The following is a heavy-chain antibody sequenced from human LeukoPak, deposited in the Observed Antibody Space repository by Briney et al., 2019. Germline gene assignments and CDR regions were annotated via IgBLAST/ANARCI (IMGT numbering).Heavy chain of an antibody. Sequence: PSETLSLTCTVSGGSISSSTYYWAWIRQPPGKGLEWIGSIYYSGSTYYNPSLKSRVTISVDTSKNQFSLKLSSVTAADTAVYYCARDSGLGWSYGYGMDVWGQGTTVTVSS. D-gene: IGHD5-18*01. CDR2: IYYSGST. CDR3: ARDSGLGWSYGYGMDV. V-gene: IGHV4-39*07. CDR1: GGSISSSTYY. J-gene: IGHJ6*02.